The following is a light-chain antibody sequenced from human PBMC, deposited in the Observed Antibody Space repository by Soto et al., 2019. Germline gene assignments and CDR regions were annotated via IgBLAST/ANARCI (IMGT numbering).Light chain of an antibody. Sequence: DIQMTQSPSAMSASVGDRVTITCRASQGINNCLSWFQQKPGTVPKRLIYAASSLQSGVPSRFSGSGSGTEFTLTIGSLQPEDSATYYCLQHITYPLTFGGGTTVEVK. CDR1: QGINNC. V-gene: IGKV1-17*03. J-gene: IGKJ4*01. CDR2: AAS. CDR3: LQHITYPLT.